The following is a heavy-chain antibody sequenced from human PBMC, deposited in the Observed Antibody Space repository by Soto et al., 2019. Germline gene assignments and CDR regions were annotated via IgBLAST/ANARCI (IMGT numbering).Heavy chain of an antibody. CDR3: AKVMAFVVVVTALDY. CDR1: GFTFSSYA. Sequence: GGSLRLSCAASGFTFSSYAMSWVRQAPGKGLEWVSAISGSGGSTYYADSVKGRFTISRDNSKNTLYLQMNSLRAEDTAAYYCAKVMAFVVVVTALDYWGQGTLVTVSS. D-gene: IGHD2-15*01. V-gene: IGHV3-23*01. CDR2: ISGSGGST. J-gene: IGHJ4*02.